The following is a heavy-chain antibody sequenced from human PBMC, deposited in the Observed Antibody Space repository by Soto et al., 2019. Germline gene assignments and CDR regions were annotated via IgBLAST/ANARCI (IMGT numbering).Heavy chain of an antibody. V-gene: IGHV4-4*02. D-gene: IGHD3-16*02. J-gene: IGHJ6*02. CDR2: IYHSGST. CDR1: GCSISSSNW. Sequence: SETLSLTCAVSGCSISSSNWWSWVRQPPGKGLEWIGEIYHSGSTNYNPSLKSRVTISVDKSKNQFSLKLSSVTAADTAVYYCARSMITFGGVIVKYYYYGMDVWGQGTTVTVSS. CDR3: ARSMITFGGVIVKYYYYGMDV.